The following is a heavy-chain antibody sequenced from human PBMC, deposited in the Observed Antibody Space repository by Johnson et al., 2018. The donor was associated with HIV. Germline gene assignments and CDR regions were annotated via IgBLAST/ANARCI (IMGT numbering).Heavy chain of an antibody. D-gene: IGHD6-13*01. CDR1: GFTFDDYD. CDR3: AKARKDYSSNFGVGDVFDI. J-gene: IGHJ3*02. Sequence: EVQLVESGGGVVRPGGSLRLSCAASGFTFDDYDMSWVRQAPGKGLEWVSGINWNGGSTGYADSVKGRFTISRDNSKNTLYLQMNSLRAEDTAVYYCAKARKDYSSNFGVGDVFDIWGQGTMVIVSS. CDR2: INWNGGST. V-gene: IGHV3-20*04.